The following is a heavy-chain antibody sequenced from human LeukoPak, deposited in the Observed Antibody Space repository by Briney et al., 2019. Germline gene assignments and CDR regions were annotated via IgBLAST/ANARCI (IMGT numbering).Heavy chain of an antibody. V-gene: IGHV3-30-3*01. D-gene: IGHD6-13*01. CDR1: GFTFSSYA. J-gene: IGHJ4*02. CDR2: ISYDGSNK. Sequence: PGRSLRLSCAASGFTFSSYAMHWVRQAPGKGLEWVAVISYDGSNKYYADSVKGRFTISRDNSKNTLYLQMNSLRAEDTAVYYCAREGRSSSWYASFDYWGQGTLVTVSS. CDR3: AREGRSSSWYASFDY.